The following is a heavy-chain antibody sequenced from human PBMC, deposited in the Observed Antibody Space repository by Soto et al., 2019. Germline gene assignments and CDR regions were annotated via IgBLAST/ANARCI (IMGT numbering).Heavy chain of an antibody. CDR2: IIRIFGTV. D-gene: IGHD2-2*02. CDR3: ARESSLRCSSTSCYRGSFDY. CDR1: GGTFSSYA. V-gene: IGHV1-69*01. Sequence: QVQLVQSGAEVKKPGSSVKVSCKASGGTFSSYAISWVRQAPGQGLEWMGGIIRIFGTVNYAQKFQGRVTITADESTSTAYMELSSLRSEDKAVYYCARESSLRCSSTSCYRGSFDYWGQGTLVTVSS. J-gene: IGHJ4*02.